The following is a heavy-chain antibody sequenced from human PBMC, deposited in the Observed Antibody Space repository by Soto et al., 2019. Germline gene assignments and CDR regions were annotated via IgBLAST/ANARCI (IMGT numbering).Heavy chain of an antibody. V-gene: IGHV4-4*07. CDR3: ARGTGTVNFDS. CDR1: GASVSRDY. J-gene: IGHJ4*02. CDR2: IYTRGTT. D-gene: IGHD1-1*01. Sequence: PSETLSLTCIFSGASVSRDYWSWIRQPAGKGLEWIGRIYTRGTTNYTPSFKSRVTMSVDTSKNQFSLNLSSVTAADTAVYYCARGTGTVNFDSWGRGILVTVSS.